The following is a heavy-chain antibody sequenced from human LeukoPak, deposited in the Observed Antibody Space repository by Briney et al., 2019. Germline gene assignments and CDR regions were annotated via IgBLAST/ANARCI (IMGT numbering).Heavy chain of an antibody. Sequence: PPETLSLTCTVSGGSISSSSYYWGWIRQPPGKGLEWIGSIYYSGSTYYNPSLKSRVTISVDTSKNQFSLKLSSVTAADTAVYYCARHSPVGICYFDYWGQGTLVTVSS. CDR2: IYYSGST. CDR3: ARHSPVGICYFDY. V-gene: IGHV4-39*01. D-gene: IGHD1-26*01. J-gene: IGHJ4*02. CDR1: GGSISSSSYY.